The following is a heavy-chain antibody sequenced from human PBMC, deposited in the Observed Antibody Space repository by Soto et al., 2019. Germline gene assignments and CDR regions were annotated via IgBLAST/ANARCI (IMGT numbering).Heavy chain of an antibody. V-gene: IGHV5-51*01. CDR3: ARHGGGRGKNYGMDV. Sequence: EDPKPHSQWCGYTLTHYCIPWEPQTPGKGLEWMGIICPGDSDTRYSPYFKGQVTSSADKSISTACLQWSRLKASETAVYYCARHGGGRGKNYGMDVWGPGTTVTGSS. D-gene: IGHD2-15*01. CDR1: GYTLTHYC. CDR2: ICPGDSDT. J-gene: IGHJ6*02.